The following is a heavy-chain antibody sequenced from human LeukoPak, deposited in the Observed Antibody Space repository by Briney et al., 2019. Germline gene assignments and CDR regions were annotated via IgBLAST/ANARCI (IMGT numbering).Heavy chain of an antibody. Sequence: AGGSLRLSCAASGFTFSSYVMHWVRQAPGKGLEYVSAISSNGGSSYYADSVQGRFTISRDNSKNTLSLQMSSLRPEDTAVYYCVKVQEMAPFSSPFDYWGQGTLVTVSS. J-gene: IGHJ4*02. D-gene: IGHD5-24*01. CDR1: GFTFSSYV. V-gene: IGHV3-64D*09. CDR3: VKVQEMAPFSSPFDY. CDR2: ISSNGGSS.